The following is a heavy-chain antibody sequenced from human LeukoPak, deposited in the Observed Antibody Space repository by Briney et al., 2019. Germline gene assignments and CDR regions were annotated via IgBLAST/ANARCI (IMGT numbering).Heavy chain of an antibody. Sequence: PSETPSLTCTVSGGSISSYYWSWIRQPPGKGLEWIGYIYYSGSTNYNPSLKSRVTISVDTSKNQFSLKLSSVTAADTAVYYCARASYDFWSGYYTDDWNNWFDPWGQGTLVTVSS. J-gene: IGHJ5*02. CDR1: GGSISSYY. V-gene: IGHV4-59*01. D-gene: IGHD3-3*01. CDR3: ARASYDFWSGYYTDDWNNWFDP. CDR2: IYYSGST.